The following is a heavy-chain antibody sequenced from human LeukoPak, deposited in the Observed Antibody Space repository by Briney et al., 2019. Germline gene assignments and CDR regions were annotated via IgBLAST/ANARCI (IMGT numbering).Heavy chain of an antibody. J-gene: IGHJ4*02. CDR3: ARDGIVGAFDY. V-gene: IGHV4-39*07. CDR1: GGSISSSSYY. CDR2: IYYSGST. D-gene: IGHD1-26*01. Sequence: SETLSLTCTVSGGSISSSSYYWGWIRQPPGKGLEWIGNIYYSGSTYYNPSLKSRVTISVDTSKNQFSLKLSSVTAADTAVYYCARDGIVGAFDYWGQGTLVTVSS.